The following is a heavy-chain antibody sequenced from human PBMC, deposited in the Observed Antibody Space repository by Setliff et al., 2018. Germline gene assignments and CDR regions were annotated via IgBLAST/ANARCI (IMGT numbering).Heavy chain of an antibody. J-gene: IGHJ3*02. CDR3: ARGLTTTDGSGYYWRDDAFDI. D-gene: IGHD3-22*01. V-gene: IGHV3-23*01. CDR1: GFTFSSYS. CDR2: ISGSGGST. Sequence: GGSLRLSCAASGFTFSSYSMSWVRQAPGKGLEWVSAISGSGGSTYYADSVKGRFTISRDNSKNTLYLQMNSLRAEDTAVYYCARGLTTTDGSGYYWRDDAFDIWGQGTMVTVSS.